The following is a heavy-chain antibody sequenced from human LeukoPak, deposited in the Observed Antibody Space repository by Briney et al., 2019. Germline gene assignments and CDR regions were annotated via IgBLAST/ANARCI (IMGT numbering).Heavy chain of an antibody. Sequence: SVKVSCKASGGTFSSYAISWVRQAPGQGLEWMGGIIPIFGTANYAQKFQGRVAITADESTSTAYMELSSLRSEDTAVYHCARVPSPLPAAMYSYYYYGMDVWGQGTTVTVSS. D-gene: IGHD2-2*01. CDR3: ARVPSPLPAAMYSYYYYGMDV. J-gene: IGHJ6*02. CDR2: IIPIFGTA. V-gene: IGHV1-69*13. CDR1: GGTFSSYA.